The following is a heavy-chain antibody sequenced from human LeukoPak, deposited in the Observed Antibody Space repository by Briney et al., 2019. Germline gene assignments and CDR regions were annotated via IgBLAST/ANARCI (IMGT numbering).Heavy chain of an antibody. CDR1: GGSISSSSYY. J-gene: IGHJ4*02. V-gene: IGHV4-39*07. Sequence: SETLSLTCTVSGGSISSSSYYWGWIRQPPGKGLEWIGEVNRGGFTNYNPSLKSRVSISGDTSKQQFSLKLTSVTAADTAVYYCARGVVFRQSSPYFDHWGQGTLVTVSS. D-gene: IGHD2-8*02. CDR3: ARGVVFRQSSPYFDH. CDR2: VNRGGFT.